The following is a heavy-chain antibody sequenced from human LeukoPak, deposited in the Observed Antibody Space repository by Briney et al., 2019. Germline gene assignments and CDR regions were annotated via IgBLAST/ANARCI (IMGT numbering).Heavy chain of an antibody. CDR3: AKDSRRYDFWNGYSH. CDR1: GFTFDDYA. D-gene: IGHD3/OR15-3a*01. V-gene: IGHV3-9*03. J-gene: IGHJ4*02. Sequence: PGGSLRLSCAASGFTFDDYAMHWVRQAPGKGLEGVSGISWNSGSIGYADSVKGRFTISRDNAKNSLYLQMNSLRAEYMALYYSAKDSRRYDFWNGYSHWGQGTLVTDSS. CDR2: ISWNSGSI.